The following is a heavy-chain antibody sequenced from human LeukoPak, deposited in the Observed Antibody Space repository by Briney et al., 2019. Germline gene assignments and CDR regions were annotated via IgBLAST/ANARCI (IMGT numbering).Heavy chain of an antibody. CDR3: ARGAAGTTQDYYYFGLDV. CDR2: IYPGDSDT. V-gene: IGHV5-51*01. J-gene: IGHJ6*02. D-gene: IGHD1-7*01. CDR1: GYRFTDYW. Sequence: GESLKISCKGSGYRFTDYWIGWVRQMPGKGLEWMGIIYPGDSDTRYSPSFQGQVTISADKSINTAHLQWSSLKASDTAMYYCARGAAGTTQDYYYFGLDVWGQGTTVRVSS.